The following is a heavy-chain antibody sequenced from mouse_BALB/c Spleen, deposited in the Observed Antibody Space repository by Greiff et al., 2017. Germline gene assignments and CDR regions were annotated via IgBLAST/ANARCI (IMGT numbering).Heavy chain of an antibody. Sequence: EVKLEESGGGLVKPGGSLKLSCAASGFAFSSYDMSWVRQTPEKRLEWVAYIRSGGGSTYYPDTVKGRFTISRDNAKNTLYLQMSSLKSEDTAMYYCARQVYEGYYFDYWGQGTTLTVSS. J-gene: IGHJ2*01. V-gene: IGHV5-12-1*01. CDR3: ARQVYEGYYFDY. CDR1: GFAFSSYD. CDR2: IRSGGGST. D-gene: IGHD3-3*01.